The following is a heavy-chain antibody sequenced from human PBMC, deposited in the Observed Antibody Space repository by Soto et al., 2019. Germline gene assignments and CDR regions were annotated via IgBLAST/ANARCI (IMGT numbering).Heavy chain of an antibody. Sequence: SETLSLTCTVSGGSISSGGYYWSWIRQHPGKGLEWIGYIYYSGSTYYNPSLKSRVTISVDTSKNQFSLKLSSVTAADTAVYYCARRYCSSTSCHNAFDIWGQGTMVTVSS. V-gene: IGHV4-31*03. CDR1: GGSISSGGYY. J-gene: IGHJ3*02. D-gene: IGHD2-2*01. CDR2: IYYSGST. CDR3: ARRYCSSTSCHNAFDI.